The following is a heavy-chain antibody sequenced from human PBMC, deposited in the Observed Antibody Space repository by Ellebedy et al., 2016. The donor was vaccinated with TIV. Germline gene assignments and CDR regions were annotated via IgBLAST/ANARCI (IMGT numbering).Heavy chain of an antibody. CDR1: GGSIRSYY. CDR3: ARDRRFREVIAARRGDYYYYGMDV. Sequence: MPSETLSLTCTVSGGSIRSYYWSWIRQPPGKGLEWIGYIDYSGDTNYNPSLKSRVSISVATSKNQFALKLNSVTTADTAVYYCARDRRFREVIAARRGDYYYYGMDVWGQGTTVTVSS. J-gene: IGHJ6*02. V-gene: IGHV4-59*01. D-gene: IGHD6-6*01. CDR2: IDYSGDT.